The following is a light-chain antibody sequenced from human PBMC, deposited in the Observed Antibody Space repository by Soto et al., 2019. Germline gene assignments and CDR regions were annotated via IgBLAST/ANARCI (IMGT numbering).Light chain of an antibody. J-gene: IGKJ4*01. Sequence: EIVMTQSPATLSVSPGERATLSCRASQTIYNNLAWYQQKPGRAPRLVIYLASTRAAGIPARFSGSGSGTEFTLTISSLQSEDFAVYYCQQYNAWPLTFGGGTKVEIK. V-gene: IGKV3-15*01. CDR1: QTIYNN. CDR2: LAS. CDR3: QQYNAWPLT.